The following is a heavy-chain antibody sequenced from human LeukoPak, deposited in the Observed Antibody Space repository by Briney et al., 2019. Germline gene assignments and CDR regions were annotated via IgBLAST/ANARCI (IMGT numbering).Heavy chain of an antibody. CDR3: ARAVGDYYYYMDV. V-gene: IGHV3-74*01. CDR2: INADETNT. CDR1: GFTFRNYW. J-gene: IGHJ6*03. D-gene: IGHD2-15*01. Sequence: GGSLRLSYAASGFTFRNYWVHWVRQAPGKGLVWVSRINADETNTNYADSVKGRFTISRDNAKNTLYLQMNSLRAEDTAVYYCARAVGDYYYYMDVWGKGTTVTVSS.